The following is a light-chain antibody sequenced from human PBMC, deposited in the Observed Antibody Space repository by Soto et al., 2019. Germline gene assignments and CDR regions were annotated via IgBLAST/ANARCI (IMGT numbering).Light chain of an antibody. Sequence: DIVMTQSPLSLPVTPGEPASISCRSSQSLLYSNGYNYLDWYLQKPGQSPQLLIYLGSNRASGVPDRFSGSGSGTDFTLKISRVEAEDFAVYYCQQYGSSLWTFGQGTKVDIK. CDR2: LGS. CDR3: QQYGSSLWT. CDR1: QSLLYSNGYNY. V-gene: IGKV2-28*01. J-gene: IGKJ1*01.